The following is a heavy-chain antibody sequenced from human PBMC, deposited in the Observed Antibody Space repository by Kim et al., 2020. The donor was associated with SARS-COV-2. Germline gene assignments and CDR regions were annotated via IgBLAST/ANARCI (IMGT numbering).Heavy chain of an antibody. V-gene: IGHV4-39*01. Sequence: TYYTPSLKSRVTISVDTSKKQFSLKLSSVTAADTAVYYCAREGRIDAFDIWGQGTMVTVSS. D-gene: IGHD2-15*01. CDR2: T. J-gene: IGHJ3*02. CDR3: AREGRIDAFDI.